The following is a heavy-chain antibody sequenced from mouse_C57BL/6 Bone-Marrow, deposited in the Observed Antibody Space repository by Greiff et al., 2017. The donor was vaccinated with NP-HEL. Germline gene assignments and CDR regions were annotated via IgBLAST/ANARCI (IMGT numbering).Heavy chain of an antibody. V-gene: IGHV1-63*01. J-gene: IGHJ4*01. Sequence: VHLVESGAELVRPGTSVKMSCKASGYTFTNYWIGWAKQRPGHGLEWIGDIYPGGGYTNYNEKFKGKATLTADKSSSTAYMQFSSLTSEDSAIYYCARRAYGGYAMDYWGQGTSVTVSS. CDR2: IYPGGGYT. CDR1: GYTFTNYW. D-gene: IGHD1-1*01. CDR3: ARRAYGGYAMDY.